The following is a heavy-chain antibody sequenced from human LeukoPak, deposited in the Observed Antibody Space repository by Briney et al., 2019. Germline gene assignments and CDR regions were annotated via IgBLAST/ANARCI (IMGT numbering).Heavy chain of an antibody. CDR3: AGGGSGWSIAQ. Sequence: SGGSLRLSCVASGFPFSTYGIHWVRQAPGKGLEWVTVISYDGSNTYYADSVKGRFTISRDISKNMVYLQMNSVRSEGTAGYFCAGGGSGWSIAQWGQGTLVTVSS. D-gene: IGHD6-19*01. J-gene: IGHJ4*02. V-gene: IGHV3-30*03. CDR1: GFPFSTYG. CDR2: ISYDGSNT.